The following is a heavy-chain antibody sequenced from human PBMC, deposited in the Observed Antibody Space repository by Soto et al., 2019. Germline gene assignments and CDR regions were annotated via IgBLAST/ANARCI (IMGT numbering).Heavy chain of an antibody. CDR2: ISGYNGDT. V-gene: IGHV1-18*01. CDR1: GYTFSNYG. J-gene: IGHJ1*01. CDR3: ARGGSSWSAEYYQH. Sequence: QVQLVQSGAEVKKPGASVKVSCKASGYTFSNYGISWVRQAPGQGPEWMGWISGYNGDTKYAQTLQGRVTMTTDTSTSTAYMELRSLRSDDTAVYNCARGGSSWSAEYYQHWGQGTLVIVSS. D-gene: IGHD6-13*01.